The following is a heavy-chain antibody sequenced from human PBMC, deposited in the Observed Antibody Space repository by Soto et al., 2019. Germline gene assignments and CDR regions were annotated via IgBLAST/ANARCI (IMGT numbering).Heavy chain of an antibody. J-gene: IGHJ4*02. CDR1: GFTFSNAW. CDR3: TSSPAAAERITYYYDSSGYYYDN. V-gene: IGHV3-15*01. D-gene: IGHD3-22*01. CDR2: IKSKTDGGTT. Sequence: EVQLVESGGGLVKPGGSLRLSCAASGFTFSNAWMSWVRQAPGKGLEWVGRIKSKTDGGTTDYAAPVKGRFTISRDDSKNTLYLQMNSLKTEDTAVYYCTSSPAAAERITYYYDSSGYYYDNWGQGTLVTVSS.